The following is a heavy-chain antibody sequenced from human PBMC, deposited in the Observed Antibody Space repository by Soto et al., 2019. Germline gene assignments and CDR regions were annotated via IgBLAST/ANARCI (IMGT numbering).Heavy chain of an antibody. V-gene: IGHV3-48*02. Sequence: EEQLVESGGGLVQPGGSLRLSCPASGFTFSSFSMNWVRQAPGKGLQWVSYISPSSATINYADSVKGRFTITRDNAKTSLYLQMASLRDEDTAVYFCARNLGPWLDPWGQGNLVTVSS. CDR3: ARNLGPWLDP. CDR1: GFTFSSFS. J-gene: IGHJ5*02. CDR2: ISPSSATI.